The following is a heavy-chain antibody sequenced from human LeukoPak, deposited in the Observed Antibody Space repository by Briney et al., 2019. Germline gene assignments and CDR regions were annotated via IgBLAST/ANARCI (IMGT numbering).Heavy chain of an antibody. J-gene: IGHJ4*02. V-gene: IGHV5-51*01. Sequence: GESLKISCKGSGYSFTSYWIGGVRQMPGKGLEWMGISYPGDADTRYSPSFQGQVTISADKPISTAYMKWRSLKASDPAMYYCARRRVTYGDYGLGSEGEDYFDYWGQGTLVTVSS. D-gene: IGHD4-17*01. CDR2: SYPGDADT. CDR3: ARRRVTYGDYGLGSEGEDYFDY. CDR1: GYSFTSYW.